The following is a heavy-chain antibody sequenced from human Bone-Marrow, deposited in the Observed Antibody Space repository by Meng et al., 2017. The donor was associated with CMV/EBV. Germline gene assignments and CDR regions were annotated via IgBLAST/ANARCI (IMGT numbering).Heavy chain of an antibody. D-gene: IGHD2-2*01. V-gene: IGHV3-9*01. CDR2: ISWSSGSI. Sequence: LSLTCAASGFTFDDYAMHWVRQAPGKGLEWVSGISWSSGSIGYADSVKGRFTISRDNSKNTLYLQMNSLRAEDTAVYYCAKDRGQYQLLWDDAFDIWGQGTMVTVSS. CDR1: GFTFDDYA. CDR3: AKDRGQYQLLWDDAFDI. J-gene: IGHJ3*02.